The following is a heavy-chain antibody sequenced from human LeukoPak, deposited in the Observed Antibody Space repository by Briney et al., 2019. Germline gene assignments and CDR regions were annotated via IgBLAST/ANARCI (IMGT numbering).Heavy chain of an antibody. J-gene: IGHJ4*02. Sequence: GGSLRLSCAASGFTFSTYAMNWVRQAPGKGLEWVSGISGNGDNTYYTDSVKGRFTISRDNSKNTLYLQMNSLRAEDTAVYYCAKPSSGNYPPTGYWGQGTLVTVSS. CDR2: ISGNGDNT. CDR1: GFTFSTYA. D-gene: IGHD1-26*01. V-gene: IGHV3-23*01. CDR3: AKPSSGNYPPTGY.